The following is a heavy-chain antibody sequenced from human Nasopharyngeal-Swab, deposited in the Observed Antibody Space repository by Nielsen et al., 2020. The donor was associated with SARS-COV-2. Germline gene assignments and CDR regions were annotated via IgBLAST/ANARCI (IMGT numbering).Heavy chain of an antibody. CDR1: GFTFRSYA. CDR3: AKDRDSGDDSGEYYHYYGMDV. V-gene: IGHV3-23*01. Sequence: GESLKISCAASGFTFRSYAISWVRQAPGKGLEWVSAISGSGGSTYYADSVKGRFTISRDNSKNTLDLQMNSLRAEDTAMYYCAKDRDSGDDSGEYYHYYGMDVWGQGTSVTVS. D-gene: IGHD5-12*01. J-gene: IGHJ6*02. CDR2: ISGSGGST.